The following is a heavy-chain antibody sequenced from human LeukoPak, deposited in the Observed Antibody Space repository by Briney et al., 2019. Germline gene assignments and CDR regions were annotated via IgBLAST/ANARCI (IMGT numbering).Heavy chain of an antibody. V-gene: IGHV4-34*01. J-gene: IGHJ4*02. CDR2: INHSRYT. D-gene: IGHD6-19*01. CDR1: GVPFSNYY. Sequence: SETLSLTCAVSGVPFSNYYWSWVRQSPRQGLEWIGEINHSRYTNYNPSLKSRVTMSIATSKNQFSLSLTSVSAADTGVYYCTRAVAGHPDWGQGTLVTVSS. CDR3: TRAVAGHPD.